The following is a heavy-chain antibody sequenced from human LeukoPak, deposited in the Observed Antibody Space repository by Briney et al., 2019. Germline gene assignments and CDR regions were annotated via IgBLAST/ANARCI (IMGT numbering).Heavy chain of an antibody. Sequence: PSGTLSLTCTVSGGSISRYYWNWIRQPPGKGLEWIGYIYYSGSTNYNPSLKSRVTISVDTSKNQFSLKLSSVTAADTAVYYCARTSRGVTDYWGQGTLVTVSS. D-gene: IGHD3-10*01. CDR1: GGSISRYY. CDR2: IYYSGST. J-gene: IGHJ4*02. V-gene: IGHV4-59*01. CDR3: ARTSRGVTDY.